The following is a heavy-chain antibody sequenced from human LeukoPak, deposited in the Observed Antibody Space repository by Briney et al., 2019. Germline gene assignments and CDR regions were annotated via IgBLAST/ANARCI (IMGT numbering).Heavy chain of an antibody. D-gene: IGHD6-13*01. CDR2: MHHSGST. CDR1: GASVTSGIYY. Sequence: SETLSLTCTVSGASVTSGIYYWSWIRQPPGKGLEWIGFMHHSGSTSHHPSLQNRVTMSVDTSKDQLSLKLTSATAADTAMYFCAGVRTAGTGPDCWGQGTLVTVSS. J-gene: IGHJ4*02. CDR3: AGVRTAGTGPDC. V-gene: IGHV4-61*01.